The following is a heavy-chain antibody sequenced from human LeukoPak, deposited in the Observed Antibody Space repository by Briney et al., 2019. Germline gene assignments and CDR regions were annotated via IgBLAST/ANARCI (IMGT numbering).Heavy chain of an antibody. D-gene: IGHD3-22*01. CDR1: GFTFSSYG. Sequence: PGGSLRLSCAASGFTFSSYGMHWVRQAPGKGLEWVAVIWYDGSNKYYADSVKGRFTISRDNSKNTLYLQMNSLRAEDTAVYYCARVPDYYDSSGYYDYWGQGTLVTVSS. J-gene: IGHJ4*02. V-gene: IGHV3-33*01. CDR2: IWYDGSNK. CDR3: ARVPDYYDSSGYYDY.